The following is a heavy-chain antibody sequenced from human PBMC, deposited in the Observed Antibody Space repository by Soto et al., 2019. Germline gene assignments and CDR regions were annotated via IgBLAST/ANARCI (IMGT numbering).Heavy chain of an antibody. D-gene: IGHD1-7*01. J-gene: IGHJ4*02. CDR3: ARDQWGSYNWNYGFH. CDR2: IYYSGST. CDR1: GGSVSSGSYY. V-gene: IGHV4-61*01. Sequence: PSETLSLTCTVSGGSVSSGSYYWSWIRQPPGKGLEWIGYIYYSGSTNYNPSLKSRVTISVDTSKNQFSLKLSSVTAADTAVYYCARDQWGSYNWNYGFHWGQGTLVTVSS.